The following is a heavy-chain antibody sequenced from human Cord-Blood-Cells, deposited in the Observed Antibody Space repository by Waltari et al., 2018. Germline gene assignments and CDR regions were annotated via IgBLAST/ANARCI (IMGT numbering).Heavy chain of an antibody. CDR1: GYTFTGYY. V-gene: IGHV1-2*02. J-gene: IGHJ4*02. CDR3: ARDYSSSWYSGFDY. D-gene: IGHD6-13*01. CDR2: INPNSGDT. Sequence: QVQLVQSGAEVKKPGASVKVSCKASGYTFTGYYMHWVRQAPGQGLEWMGWINPNSGDTNYAQKFQGRVTMTRDTSISTAYMELSRLRSDDTAVYYCARDYSSSWYSGFDYWGQGTLVTVSS.